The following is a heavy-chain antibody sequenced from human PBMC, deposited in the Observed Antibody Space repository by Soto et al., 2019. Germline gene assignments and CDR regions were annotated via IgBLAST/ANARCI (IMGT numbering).Heavy chain of an antibody. V-gene: IGHV4-30-2*01. CDR2: IYHSGST. J-gene: IGHJ6*02. Sequence: SETLSLTCAVSGGSISSGGYSWSWIRQPPGKGLEWIGYIYHSGSTYYNPSLKSRVTISVDRSKNQFSLKLSSVTAADTAVYYCARVPYYYYGMDVWGQGTTVTVSS. CDR1: GGSISSGGYS. CDR3: ARVPYYYYGMDV.